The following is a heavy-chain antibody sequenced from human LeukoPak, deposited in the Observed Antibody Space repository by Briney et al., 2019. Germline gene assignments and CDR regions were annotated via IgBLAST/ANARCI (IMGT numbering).Heavy chain of an antibody. Sequence: ASVKVSCTASGYTFTGYYMHWVRPAPGQGLEWMGWINPNSGGTNDAQKFQGRVTMTRDTSISTAYMELSRLRSDDTAVYYCAPGSDSGYYRVGTYFDYWGQGTLVTVSS. CDR2: INPNSGGT. J-gene: IGHJ4*02. V-gene: IGHV1-2*02. CDR3: APGSDSGYYRVGTYFDY. D-gene: IGHD5-12*01. CDR1: GYTFTGYY.